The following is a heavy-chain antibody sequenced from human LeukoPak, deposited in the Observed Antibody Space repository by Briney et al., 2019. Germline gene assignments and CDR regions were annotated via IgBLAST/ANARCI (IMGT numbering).Heavy chain of an antibody. CDR3: ARASVGIPFDY. CDR1: XYXFTXXX. Sequence: VXCXXSXYXFTXXXMHWVRQAPGQRLEWVGWINAGNGNTKYSQKFQGRVTITRDTSASTAYMELSSLRSEDTAVYYCARASVGIPFDYWGQGTLVTVSS. D-gene: IGHD2-21*01. V-gene: IGHV1-3*01. J-gene: IGHJ4*02. CDR2: INAGNGNT.